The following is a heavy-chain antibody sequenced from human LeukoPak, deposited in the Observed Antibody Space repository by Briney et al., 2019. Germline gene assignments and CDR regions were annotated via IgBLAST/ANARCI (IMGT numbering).Heavy chain of an antibody. V-gene: IGHV3-13*01. CDR1: GFTFSSYD. Sequence: GGFLRLSCAASGFTFSSYDMHWVRQATGKGLEWVSAIGTAGDTYYPGSVKGRFTISRENAKNSLYLQMNSLRAEDTAVYYCARGSGDDFWSGYPNYYGMDVWGQGTTVTVSS. D-gene: IGHD3-3*01. J-gene: IGHJ6*02. CDR2: IGTAGDT. CDR3: ARGSGDDFWSGYPNYYGMDV.